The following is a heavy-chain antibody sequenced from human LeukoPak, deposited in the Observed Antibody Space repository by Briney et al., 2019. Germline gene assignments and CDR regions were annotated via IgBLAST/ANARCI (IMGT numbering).Heavy chain of an antibody. V-gene: IGHV4-34*01. J-gene: IGHJ6*04. Sequence: SETLSLTCAVYGGSFSGYYWSWIRQPPGKGLEWIGEINHSGSTNYNPSLKSRVTISVDTSKNQFSLKLSSVTAADTAVYYCARVGANSYGLDVWGKGTTVTVSS. CDR3: ARVGANSYGLDV. D-gene: IGHD4/OR15-4a*01. CDR2: INHSGST. CDR1: GGSFSGYY.